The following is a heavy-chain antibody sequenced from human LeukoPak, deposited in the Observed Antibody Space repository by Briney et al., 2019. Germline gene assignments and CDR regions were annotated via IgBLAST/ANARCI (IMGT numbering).Heavy chain of an antibody. D-gene: IGHD1-14*01. CDR2: IKEDGSEK. V-gene: IGHV3-7*01. CDR3: ARNRLNIDY. J-gene: IGHJ4*02. Sequence: AGSLRRSCAASAFTFSSHWMSWVGQAPGKGLEWVANIKEDGSEKYYVDSVKGRFTISRDNAKNSLYLQMNSLRAEDTAVYYCARNRLNIDYWGQGTLVTVSS. CDR1: AFTFSSHW.